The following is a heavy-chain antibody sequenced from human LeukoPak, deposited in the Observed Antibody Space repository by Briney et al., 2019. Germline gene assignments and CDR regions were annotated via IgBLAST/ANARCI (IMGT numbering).Heavy chain of an antibody. Sequence: SETLSLTCTVSGYSISSGYYWGWIRQPPGKGLEWIGSVSHSGSAYNNPSLKSRVTISLDTSKNQVSLKLTSVTAADTAVYYCARAHNWKYGTFDYWGQGTLVTVSS. V-gene: IGHV4-38-2*02. J-gene: IGHJ4*02. CDR1: GYSISSGYY. CDR3: ARAHNWKYGTFDY. D-gene: IGHD1-7*01. CDR2: VSHSGSA.